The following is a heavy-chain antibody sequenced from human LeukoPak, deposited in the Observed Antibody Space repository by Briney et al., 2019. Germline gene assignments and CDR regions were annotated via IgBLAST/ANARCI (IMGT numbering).Heavy chain of an antibody. Sequence: SGTLSLTCAVSGGSISSSHWWSWVRQTPGKGLEWIGEIYHSGSTNYNPSLQSRVTISVDKSKNQFSLNLTFVTAADTAVYYCAGVLRFDAFDIWGQGTRVIVSS. CDR2: IYHSGST. CDR3: AGVLRFDAFDI. J-gene: IGHJ3*02. V-gene: IGHV4-4*02. D-gene: IGHD3-10*01. CDR1: GGSISSSHW.